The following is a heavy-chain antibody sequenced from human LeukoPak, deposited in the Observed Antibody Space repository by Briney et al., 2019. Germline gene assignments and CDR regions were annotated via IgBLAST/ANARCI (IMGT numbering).Heavy chain of an antibody. CDR3: ARHRPHDYGDLFDY. D-gene: IGHD4-17*01. J-gene: IGHJ4*02. Sequence: PSETLSLTCTVSGGSISSSSYYWGWLRQPPGKGLEWIGSIYYSGSTYYNPSLKSRVTISVDTSKNQFSLKLSSVTAADTAVYYCARHRPHDYGDLFDYWGQGTLVTVSS. V-gene: IGHV4-39*01. CDR2: IYYSGST. CDR1: GGSISSSSYY.